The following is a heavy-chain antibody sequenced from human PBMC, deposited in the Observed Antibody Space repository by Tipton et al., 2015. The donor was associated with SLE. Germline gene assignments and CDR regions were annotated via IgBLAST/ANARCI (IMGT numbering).Heavy chain of an antibody. V-gene: IGHV4-38-2*01. CDR3: AGRDFDFWSGLGY. CDR1: GYSISSGYH. Sequence: LRLSCAVSGYSISSGYHWGWIRQPPGKGLEWIATIYHSGSTNYNPSLKSRVTISFDTSKNQFSLKLSSVTAADTAVYYCAGRDFDFWSGLGYWGQGTLVTVSS. CDR2: IYHSGST. J-gene: IGHJ4*02. D-gene: IGHD3-3*01.